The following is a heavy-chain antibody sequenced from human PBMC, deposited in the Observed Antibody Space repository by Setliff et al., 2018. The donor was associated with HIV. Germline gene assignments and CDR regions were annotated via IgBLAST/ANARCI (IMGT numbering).Heavy chain of an antibody. CDR2: IHPNSGGT. Sequence: GASVKVSCKTSGYTFTDYFMHWVRQAPGQGLEWMGWIHPNSGGTVYAQKFQGRVTMTRDTSIGTAYMALSRLRSDDTAVYYCARRFSNSLDYWGQGALVTVSS. CDR3: ARRFSNSLDY. J-gene: IGHJ4*02. D-gene: IGHD2-8*01. CDR1: GYTFTDYF. V-gene: IGHV1-2*02.